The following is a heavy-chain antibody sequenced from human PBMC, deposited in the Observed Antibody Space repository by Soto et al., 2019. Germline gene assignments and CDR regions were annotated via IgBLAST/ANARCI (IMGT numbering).Heavy chain of an antibody. CDR1: GFTFTRYS. CDR2: ISSTTNYI. CDR3: ARESEDLPSNFDY. Sequence: PGWSLRVSCAASGFTFTRYSMNWVRQAPGKGLEWVSSISSTTNYIYYGDSMKGRFTISRDNAKNSLYLEMNSLRAEHTAVYYCARESEDLPSNFDYWGQGTLVTGSS. V-gene: IGHV3-21*06. J-gene: IGHJ4*02.